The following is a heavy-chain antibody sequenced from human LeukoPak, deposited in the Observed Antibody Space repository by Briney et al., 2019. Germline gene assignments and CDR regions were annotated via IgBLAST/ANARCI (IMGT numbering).Heavy chain of an antibody. V-gene: IGHV3-7*01. CDR3: ARELNNSGRGPGTL. Sequence: GGSLRLSRAASVFILSNYLMSWVRQAPGKGVEGVADINQDGSEKHYVDSVKGRFTLSRDNAQNSLYLQINNLRAEDTAVYLCARELNNSGRGPGTLWGQGTLVTVSS. CDR1: VFILSNYL. D-gene: IGHD6-19*01. J-gene: IGHJ4*02. CDR2: INQDGSEK.